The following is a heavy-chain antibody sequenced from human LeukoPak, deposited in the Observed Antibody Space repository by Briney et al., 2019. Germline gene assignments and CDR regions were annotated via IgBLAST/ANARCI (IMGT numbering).Heavy chain of an antibody. J-gene: IGHJ4*02. Sequence: ASVKVSCKASGYTFTNYYMHWVRQAPGQGLEWMGIINPYSGNTNYAQKFQGRVTMSRDTSTTTVYMELSSLRSEDTAVYYCARDMYSSSSVYYFDYWGQGTLVTVSS. CDR3: ARDMYSSSSVYYFDY. CDR2: INPYSGNT. D-gene: IGHD6-6*01. CDR1: GYTFTNYY. V-gene: IGHV1-46*01.